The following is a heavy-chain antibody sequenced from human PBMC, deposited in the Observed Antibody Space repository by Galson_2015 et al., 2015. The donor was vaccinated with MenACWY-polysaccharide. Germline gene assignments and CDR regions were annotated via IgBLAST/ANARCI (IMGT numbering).Heavy chain of an antibody. J-gene: IGHJ4*02. CDR1: GFSFNSYA. Sequence: SLRLSCAASGFSFNSYAMTWVRQAPGKGLEWVSFINGGGSITYYADSVKGRFTISRDNSKNTLYLQMNSLRAEDTAVYYCAKLKAVGSRSEYSFGYFGRGTLVTVSS. D-gene: IGHD3-10*01. CDR2: INGGGSIT. CDR3: AKLKAVGSRSEYSFGY. V-gene: IGHV3-23*01.